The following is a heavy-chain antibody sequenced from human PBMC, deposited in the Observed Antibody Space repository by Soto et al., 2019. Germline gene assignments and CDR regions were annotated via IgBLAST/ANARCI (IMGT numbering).Heavy chain of an antibody. D-gene: IGHD3-10*01. CDR3: ARRGLMGFGEFDYYYYMDV. V-gene: IGHV1-3*01. CDR1: GYTFTSYA. Sequence: QVQLVQSGAEVKKPGASVKVSCKASGYTFTSYAMHWVRQAPGQRLEWMGWINAGNGNTKYSQKFQGRVTITRDTSASTAYMELSSLRSEDTAVYYCARRGLMGFGEFDYYYYMDVWGKGTTVTVSS. J-gene: IGHJ6*03. CDR2: INAGNGNT.